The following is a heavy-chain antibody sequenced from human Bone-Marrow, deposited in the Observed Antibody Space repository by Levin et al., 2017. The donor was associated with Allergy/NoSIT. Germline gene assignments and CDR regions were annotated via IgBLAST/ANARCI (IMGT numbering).Heavy chain of an antibody. V-gene: IGHV3-33*01. CDR2: IWYDESKK. CDR3: AAAASFGWLDP. CDR1: GFTFSSYG. J-gene: IGHJ5*02. D-gene: IGHD2-2*01. Sequence: GESLKISCEASGFTFSSYGMHWVRQAPGKGLEWVAVIWYDESKKYYIDSVKGRFTISRDNSRGTLYLQMNSLRVEDTAVYYCAAAASFGWLDPWGQGTLVTVSS.